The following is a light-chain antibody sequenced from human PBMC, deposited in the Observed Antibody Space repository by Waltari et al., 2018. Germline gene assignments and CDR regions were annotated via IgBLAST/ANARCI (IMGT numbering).Light chain of an antibody. J-gene: IGLJ2*01. V-gene: IGLV2-14*03. CDR1: SRDIGGFNY. CDR2: DVS. CDR3: SSYRSSFTYVV. Sequence: QSALTQPASVSGSPGQSINISCTGTSRDIGGFNYVSWYQQHPGKAPKLMIYDVSTRPTGFSKSFSCSKSGNTASLTISGLQAEDEADYYCSSYRSSFTYVVFGGGTKLTVL.